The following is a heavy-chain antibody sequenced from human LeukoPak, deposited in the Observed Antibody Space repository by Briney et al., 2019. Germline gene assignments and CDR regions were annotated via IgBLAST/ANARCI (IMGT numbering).Heavy chain of an antibody. CDR2: IYSSGST. V-gene: IGHV4-59*08. CDR1: GGSISSYD. Sequence: SETLSLTCTVSGGSISSYDWSWIRQPPGKGLEWIGYIYSSGSTNYNPSLKSRVTISVDTSKNQFSLKLSSVTAADTAVYYCARHRWGVPFDYWGQGTLVTVSS. J-gene: IGHJ4*02. D-gene: IGHD3-10*01. CDR3: ARHRWGVPFDY.